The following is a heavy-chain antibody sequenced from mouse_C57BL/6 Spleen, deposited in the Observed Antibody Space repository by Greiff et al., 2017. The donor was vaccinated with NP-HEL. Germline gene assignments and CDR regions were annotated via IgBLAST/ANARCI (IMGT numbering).Heavy chain of an antibody. CDR3: AKNAYYGSSPYYFDY. D-gene: IGHD1-1*01. Sequence: VQLQQSGPGLVQPSQSLSITCTVSGFSLTSYGVHWVRQSPGKGLEWLGVIWRGGSTDYNAAFMSRLSITKDNSKSQVFFKMNSLQADDTAIYYCAKNAYYGSSPYYFDYWGQGTTLTVSS. V-gene: IGHV2-5*01. J-gene: IGHJ2*01. CDR1: GFSLTSYG. CDR2: IWRGGST.